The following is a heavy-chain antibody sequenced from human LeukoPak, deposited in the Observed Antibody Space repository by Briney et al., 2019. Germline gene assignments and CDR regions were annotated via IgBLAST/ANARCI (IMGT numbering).Heavy chain of an antibody. J-gene: IGHJ4*02. Sequence: GGSLRLSCAASGFTFSIYTMSWVRQAPGKGLEWVSHITTTSNTKYCADSVKGRFTISRDNSRNTLYLQMNSLRVEDTAVYYCAKEVGTFTLDYWGQGTLVTVSS. CDR3: AKEVGTFTLDY. D-gene: IGHD1-26*01. V-gene: IGHV3-48*01. CDR1: GFTFSIYT. CDR2: ITTTSNTK.